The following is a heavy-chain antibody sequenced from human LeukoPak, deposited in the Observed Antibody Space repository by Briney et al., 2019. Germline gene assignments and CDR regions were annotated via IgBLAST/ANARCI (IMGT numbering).Heavy chain of an antibody. V-gene: IGHV4-31*03. CDR1: GGSISSGGYY. CDR2: IYYSGST. D-gene: IGHD3-22*01. J-gene: IGHJ4*02. CDR3: ARAVTMIVVGVFDY. Sequence: SETLSLTCTVSGGSISSGGYYWSWIRQHPGKGLEWIGYIYYSGSTYYNPSLKSRVTISVDTSKNQFSLKLSSVTAADTAVYYCARAVTMIVVGVFDYWGQGTLVTVSS.